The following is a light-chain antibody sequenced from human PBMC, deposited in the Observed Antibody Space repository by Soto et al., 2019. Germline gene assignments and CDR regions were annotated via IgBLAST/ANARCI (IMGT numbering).Light chain of an antibody. CDR2: GAS. V-gene: IGKV1-39*01. J-gene: IGKJ4*01. CDR1: LRISNY. Sequence: DIRVIQSPSSLSASVGDRVTITCRASLRISNYLNWYQQEPGKAPKLLIFGASTLQSGVPSRFSGSESGTEFTLTISDLQPEDSATYYCQQSHSTPLTFGGGTKLE. CDR3: QQSHSTPLT.